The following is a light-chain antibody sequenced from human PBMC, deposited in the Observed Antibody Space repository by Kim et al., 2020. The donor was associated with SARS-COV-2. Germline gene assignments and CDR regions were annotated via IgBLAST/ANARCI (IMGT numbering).Light chain of an antibody. CDR2: EVN. Sequence: GQSVTTSCTDTSSDIGGYNFVAWYQQRPGKAPKVMIYEVNKRPSGVPDRFSGSKSGNTASLTVSGLQAEDEADYYCSSYAGRQNLVFGGGTQLTVL. CDR1: SSDIGGYNF. J-gene: IGLJ2*01. V-gene: IGLV2-8*01. CDR3: SSYAGRQNLV.